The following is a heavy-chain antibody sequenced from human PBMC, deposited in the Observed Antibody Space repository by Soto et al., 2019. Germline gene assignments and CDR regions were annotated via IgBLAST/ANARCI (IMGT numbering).Heavy chain of an antibody. CDR3: AKAGYCTNGVCYPSSLDY. V-gene: IGHV3-23*01. D-gene: IGHD2-8*01. CDR1: GFTFSSYA. J-gene: IGHJ4*02. CDR2: ISGSGGST. Sequence: GGSLRLSCAASGFTFSSYAMSWVRQAPGKGLEWVSAISGSGGSTYYADSVKGRFTISRDNSKNTLYLQMNSLRAEDTAVYYCAKAGYCTNGVCYPSSLDYWGQGTLVTVSS.